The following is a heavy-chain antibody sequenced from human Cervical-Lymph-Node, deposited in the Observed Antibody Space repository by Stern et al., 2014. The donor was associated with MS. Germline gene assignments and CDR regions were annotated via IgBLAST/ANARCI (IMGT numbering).Heavy chain of an antibody. CDR3: ARGSTWYRFDY. V-gene: IGHV4-59*13. D-gene: IGHD2-2*01. CDR1: GGSISTYY. J-gene: IGHJ4*02. Sequence: VQLVESGPGLVKPSETLSLTCTVSGGSISTYYWTWIRQPPGKGLEWIGYFYYSGSTNYSPSLKSRVTISVDMSKNQFSLKLNSVTAADTAVYYCARGSTWYRFDYWGQGTLVTVSS. CDR2: FYYSGST.